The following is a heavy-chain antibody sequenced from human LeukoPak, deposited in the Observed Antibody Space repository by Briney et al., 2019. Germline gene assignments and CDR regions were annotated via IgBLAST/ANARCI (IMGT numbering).Heavy chain of an antibody. CDR3: ARAAYYYGSGSYYNEDYYYYYMDV. Sequence: PSETLSLTCTVSGGSISSYYWSWIRQPPGKGLDWIGYIYYRGSTNYNPSLKSRVTISVDTSKNQFSLKLSSVTAADTAVYYCARAAYYYGSGSYYNEDYYYYYMDVWGKGTTVTVSS. CDR1: GGSISSYY. CDR2: IYYRGST. D-gene: IGHD3-10*01. V-gene: IGHV4-59*13. J-gene: IGHJ6*03.